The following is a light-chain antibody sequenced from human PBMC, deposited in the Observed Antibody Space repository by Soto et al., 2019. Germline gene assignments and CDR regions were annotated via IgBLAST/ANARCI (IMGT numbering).Light chain of an antibody. Sequence: DIVMTQSPASLAVSLGERATINCKSSQSVLKSSNDKNHLAWYQHKPGQPPRLLIYWASYRGSGVPDRFSGVGSGTEFTLTINGLQAEDVAVYYCQQYVSPTAMFGQGTKVE. CDR1: QSVLKSSNDKNH. J-gene: IGKJ1*01. CDR3: QQYVSPTAM. CDR2: WAS. V-gene: IGKV4-1*01.